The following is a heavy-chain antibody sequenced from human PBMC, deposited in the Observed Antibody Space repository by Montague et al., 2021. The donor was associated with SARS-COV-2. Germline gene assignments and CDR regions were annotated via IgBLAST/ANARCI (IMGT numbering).Heavy chain of an antibody. J-gene: IGHJ6*02. CDR1: GGSISSSSYY. Sequence: SETLSLTCTVSGGSISSSSYYWGWIRQPPGKVLEWIGSIYYTGSTYYNPSLKSRVTISVDTSKNQFSLKLSSVTAADTAVYYYARDTRIAMLVVVTRYGLDVWGQGTTVTVSS. V-gene: IGHV4-39*07. CDR2: IYYTGST. D-gene: IGHD3-22*01. CDR3: ARDTRIAMLVVVTRYGLDV.